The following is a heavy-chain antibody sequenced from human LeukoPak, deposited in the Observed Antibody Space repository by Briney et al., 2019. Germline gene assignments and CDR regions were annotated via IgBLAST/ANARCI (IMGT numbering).Heavy chain of an antibody. D-gene: IGHD6-13*01. CDR1: GGSFSGYY. V-gene: IGHV4-34*01. J-gene: IGHJ6*02. Sequence: SETLSLTCAVYGGSFSGYYWSWIRQPPGKGLEWIGEINHSGSTNYNPSLKSRVTISVDTSKNQFSLKLSSVTAADTAVYYCARSEKQLPHWYYGMDVWGQGTTVTVSS. CDR2: INHSGST. CDR3: ARSEKQLPHWYYGMDV.